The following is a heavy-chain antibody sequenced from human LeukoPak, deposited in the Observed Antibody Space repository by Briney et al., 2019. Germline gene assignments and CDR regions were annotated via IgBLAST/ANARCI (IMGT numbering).Heavy chain of an antibody. J-gene: IGHJ4*02. CDR3: AKDRGYFDWLSSFDY. Sequence: GRSLRLSCAASGFTFSSYGMHWVRQAPGKGLEWVAVISYDGSNKYYADSVKGRFTISRDNSKNTLYLQMNSLRAEDTAVYYCAKDRGYFDWLSSFDYWGQGTLVTVSS. D-gene: IGHD3-9*01. CDR2: ISYDGSNK. CDR1: GFTFSSYG. V-gene: IGHV3-30*18.